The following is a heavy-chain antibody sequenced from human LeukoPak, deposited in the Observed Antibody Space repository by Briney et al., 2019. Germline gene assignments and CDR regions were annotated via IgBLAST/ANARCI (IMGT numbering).Heavy chain of an antibody. Sequence: GGSLRLSCAASGFTSSSYAMSWVRQAPGKGLEWVSAISGSGGSTYYADSVKGRFTISRDNSKNTLYLQMDSLRAEDTAVYYCAKVNNFWSGPLGYWGQGTLVTVSS. CDR3: AKVNNFWSGPLGY. CDR2: ISGSGGST. J-gene: IGHJ4*02. CDR1: GFTSSSYA. D-gene: IGHD3-3*01. V-gene: IGHV3-23*01.